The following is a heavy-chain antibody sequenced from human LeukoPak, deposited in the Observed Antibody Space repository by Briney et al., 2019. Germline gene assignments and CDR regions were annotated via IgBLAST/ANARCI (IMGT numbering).Heavy chain of an antibody. D-gene: IGHD2-15*01. J-gene: IGHJ4*02. CDR3: ARGVVVVAAGGDFDY. V-gene: IGHV3-7*01. CDR2: IKQDGSEK. Sequence: GGSLRLSCAASGFTFSSYWMSWVRQAPGKGLEWVANIKQDGSEKYYVDSVKGRFTISRDNAKNSLYLQMNSLRAEDTAVYYCARGVVVVAAGGDFDYWGQGTLVTVSS. CDR1: GFTFSSYW.